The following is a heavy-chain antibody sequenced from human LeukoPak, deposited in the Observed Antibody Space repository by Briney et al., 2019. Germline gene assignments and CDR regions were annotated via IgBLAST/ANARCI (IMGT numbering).Heavy chain of an antibody. J-gene: IGHJ4*02. CDR2: ISGSGGST. CDR3: APGGMLLPFDY. Sequence: GGSLRLSCTASGFTFSSYAMSWVRQAPGKGLEWVSAISGSGGSTYYADSVKGRFTISRDNSKNTLYLQMNSLRAEDTAVYYCAPGGMLLPFDYWGQGTLVTVSS. D-gene: IGHD2-8*01. CDR1: GFTFSSYA. V-gene: IGHV3-23*01.